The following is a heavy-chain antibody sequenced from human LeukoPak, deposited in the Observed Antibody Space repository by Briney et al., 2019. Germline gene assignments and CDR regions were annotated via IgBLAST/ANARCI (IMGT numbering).Heavy chain of an antibody. J-gene: IGHJ4*02. CDR2: IIPIFGTA. V-gene: IGHV1-69*13. Sequence: SVKVSCEASGVTFSSYAISWVRQAPGQGLEWMEGIIPIFGTANYAQKFQGRVTITADESTSTAYMELSSLRSEDTAVYYCARDGNGDYAGDPPEYWGQGTLVTVSS. D-gene: IGHD4-17*01. CDR1: GVTFSSYA. CDR3: ARDGNGDYAGDPPEY.